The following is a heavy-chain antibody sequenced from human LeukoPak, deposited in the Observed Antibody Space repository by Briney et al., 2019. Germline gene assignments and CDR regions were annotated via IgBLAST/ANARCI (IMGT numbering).Heavy chain of an antibody. Sequence: GGSLRLSCAASGFTFSSYSMNWVRQAPGKGLEWVSSISSSSSYIYYADSVKGRFTISRDNAKNSLYLQMNSLRAEDTAVYYCARDRDSIAVAHYFDYWGQGTLVTVSS. V-gene: IGHV3-21*01. CDR3: ARDRDSIAVAHYFDY. J-gene: IGHJ4*02. CDR2: ISSSSSYI. D-gene: IGHD6-19*01. CDR1: GFTFSSYS.